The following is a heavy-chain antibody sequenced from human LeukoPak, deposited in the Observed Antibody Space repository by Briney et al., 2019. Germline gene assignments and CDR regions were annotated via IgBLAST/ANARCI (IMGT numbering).Heavy chain of an antibody. CDR1: GGTFSSYA. CDR3: ARDTFKASIAAAEACDY. Sequence: ASVKVSCKASGGTFSSYAISWVRQAPGQGLEWMGRIIPIFGTANYAQKFQGRVTITTDESTSTAYMELSSLRSEDTAVYYCARDTFKASIAAAEACDYWGQGTLVTVSS. J-gene: IGHJ4*02. D-gene: IGHD6-13*01. CDR2: IIPIFGTA. V-gene: IGHV1-69*05.